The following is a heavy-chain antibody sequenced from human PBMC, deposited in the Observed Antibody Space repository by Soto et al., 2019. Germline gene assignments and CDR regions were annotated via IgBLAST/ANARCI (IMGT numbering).Heavy chain of an antibody. CDR3: ARLTSYVSNGYYCY. V-gene: IGHV3-21*01. Sequence: EVQLVESGGGLVKPGGSLRLSCAASGFTFSSYSMNWVRQAPGKGLEWVSSISSSSSYIYYADSVKGRFTISRDNAKNSLSLQMNSLRAEDTAVYYCARLTSYVSNGYYCYWGQGTLVTVSS. D-gene: IGHD3-22*01. CDR2: ISSSSSYI. CDR1: GFTFSSYS. J-gene: IGHJ4*02.